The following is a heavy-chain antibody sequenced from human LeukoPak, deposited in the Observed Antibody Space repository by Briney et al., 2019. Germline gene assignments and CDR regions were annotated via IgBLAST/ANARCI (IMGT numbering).Heavy chain of an antibody. J-gene: IGHJ6*02. D-gene: IGHD2-15*01. V-gene: IGHV3-21*01. CDR3: ARAGAYCSGGSCYSVRSYYYYGMDV. CDR2: ISSSSSYI. CDR1: GFTFSSYS. Sequence: GGSLRLSCAASGFTFSSYSMNWVRRAPGKGLEWVSSISSSSSYIYYADSVKGRFTISRDNAKNSLYLQMNSLRAEDTAVYYCARAGAYCSGGSCYSVRSYYYYGMDVWGQGTTVTVSS.